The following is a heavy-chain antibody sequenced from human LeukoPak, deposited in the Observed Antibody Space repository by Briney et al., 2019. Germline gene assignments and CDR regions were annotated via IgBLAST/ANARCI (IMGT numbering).Heavy chain of an antibody. CDR3: ARDRCRYYDSSGYCPFDY. V-gene: IGHV3-21*01. D-gene: IGHD3-22*01. CDR2: ISSSSSYI. CDR1: GFTFSSYS. Sequence: GGSLRLSCAASGFTFSSYSMNWVRQAPGKGLECVSSISSSSSYIYYADSVKGRFTISRDKAKNSLYLQMNSLRAEDTAVYYCARDRCRYYDSSGYCPFDYWGQGTLVTVSS. J-gene: IGHJ4*02.